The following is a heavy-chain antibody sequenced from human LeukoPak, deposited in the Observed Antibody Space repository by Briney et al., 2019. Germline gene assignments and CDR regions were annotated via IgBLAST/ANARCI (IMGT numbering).Heavy chain of an antibody. J-gene: IGHJ4*02. CDR3: AREAGRVFSRADY. D-gene: IGHD3-10*01. CDR2: VYSGGST. V-gene: IGHV3-66*02. Sequence: PGGSLRLSCAASGFTVSSNYMSWVRQAPGKGLGWVSVVYSGGSTYYADSVKGRFTISRDNSKNTLYLQMNSLRAEDTAVYYCAREAGRVFSRADYWGQGTLVTVSS. CDR1: GFTVSSNY.